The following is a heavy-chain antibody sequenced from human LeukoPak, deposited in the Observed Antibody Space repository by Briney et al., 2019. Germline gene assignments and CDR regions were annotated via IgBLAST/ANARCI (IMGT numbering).Heavy chain of an antibody. J-gene: IGHJ4*02. Sequence: ASVKVSCKASGYTFTSYGISWVRQAPGQGLEWMGWISAYNGNTNYAQKLQGRVTMTTDTSTSTACMELRSLRSDDTAVYYCARDRYDFWSGYPKSSYYFDYWGQGTLVTVSS. CDR2: ISAYNGNT. CDR1: GYTFTSYG. D-gene: IGHD3-3*01. V-gene: IGHV1-18*01. CDR3: ARDRYDFWSGYPKSSYYFDY.